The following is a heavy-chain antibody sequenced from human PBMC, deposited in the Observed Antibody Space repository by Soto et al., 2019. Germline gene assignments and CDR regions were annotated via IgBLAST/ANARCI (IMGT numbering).Heavy chain of an antibody. CDR3: ARGSYYDFWSGYYHHYAFDI. J-gene: IGHJ3*02. CDR2: TRNKANSYTT. Sequence: GGSLRLSCAASGFTFSDHYMDWVRQAPGKGLEWVGRTRNKANSYTTEYAASVKGRFTISRDDSKNSLYLQMNSLKTEDTAVYYCARGSYYDFWSGYYHHYAFDIWGQGTMVTVSS. D-gene: IGHD3-3*01. V-gene: IGHV3-72*01. CDR1: GFTFSDHY.